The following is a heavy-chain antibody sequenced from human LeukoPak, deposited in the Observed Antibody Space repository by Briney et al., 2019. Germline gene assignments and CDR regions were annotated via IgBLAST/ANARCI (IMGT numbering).Heavy chain of an antibody. CDR3: ARELVVVVPAARSGYYYGMDV. V-gene: IGHV3-30-3*01. CDR2: ISYDGSNK. J-gene: IGHJ6*02. CDR1: GFTFSSYA. D-gene: IGHD2-2*01. Sequence: GGSLRLSCAASGFTFSSYAMHWVRQAPGKGLEWVAVISYDGSNKYYADSVKGRFTISRDNSKNTLYLQMNSLGAEDTAVYYCARELVVVVPAARSGYYYGMDVWGQGTTVTVSS.